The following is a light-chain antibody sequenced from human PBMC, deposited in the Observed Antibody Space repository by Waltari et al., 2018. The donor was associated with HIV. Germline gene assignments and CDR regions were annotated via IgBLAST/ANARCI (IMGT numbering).Light chain of an antibody. CDR1: QSVSSN. Sequence: EIVMTQSPATLSVSPGERATLSCRASQSVSSNVAWYQQKPGQAPRLLIFGASTRATAIPARFSGSGSGTEFTLTISSLQSEDIAVYYCQQFNYWPPSVTFGQGTKVEIK. CDR2: GAS. V-gene: IGKV3-15*01. J-gene: IGKJ1*01. CDR3: QQFNYWPPSVT.